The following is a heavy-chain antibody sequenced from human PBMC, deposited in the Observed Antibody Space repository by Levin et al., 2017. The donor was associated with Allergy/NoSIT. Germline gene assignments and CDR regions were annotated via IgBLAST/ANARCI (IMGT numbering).Heavy chain of an antibody. CDR1: GGSISSSSYY. J-gene: IGHJ4*02. D-gene: IGHD3-9*01. CDR3: ASFYDILTGPFDY. Sequence: SQTLSLTCTVSGGSISSSSYYWGWIRQPPGKGLEWIGSIYYSGSTYYNPSLKSRVTISVDTSKNQFSLKLSSVTAADTAVYYCASFYDILTGPFDYWGQGTLVTVSS. V-gene: IGHV4-39*01. CDR2: IYYSGST.